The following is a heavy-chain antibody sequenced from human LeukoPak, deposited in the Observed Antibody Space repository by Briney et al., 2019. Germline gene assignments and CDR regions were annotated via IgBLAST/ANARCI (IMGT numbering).Heavy chain of an antibody. V-gene: IGHV3-64*02. J-gene: IGHJ4*02. CDR3: ARIWQWLALDY. CDR1: GFTFSTSA. CDR2: IATNEDST. D-gene: IGHD6-19*01. Sequence: GGSLRLSCAASGFTFSTSAMHWVRQAPGKGLEYVASIATNEDSTYYADSVKGRFTISRENSKNTLYLHMGSLRTDDMAVYYCARIWQWLALDYWGQGTLVTVSS.